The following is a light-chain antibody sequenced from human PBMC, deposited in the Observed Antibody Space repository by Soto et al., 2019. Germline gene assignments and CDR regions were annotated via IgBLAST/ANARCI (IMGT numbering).Light chain of an antibody. Sequence: QSALTQPASVSGSPGQSITISCSGTSRDVGAYNLVSWYQQHPGKAPKLMIYEVNKRPSGVPDRFSGSKSGNTASLTVSGLQAEDEADYYCSSYAGSSNVFGTGTKLTVL. CDR3: SSYAGSSNV. J-gene: IGLJ1*01. CDR1: SRDVGAYNL. CDR2: EVN. V-gene: IGLV2-8*01.